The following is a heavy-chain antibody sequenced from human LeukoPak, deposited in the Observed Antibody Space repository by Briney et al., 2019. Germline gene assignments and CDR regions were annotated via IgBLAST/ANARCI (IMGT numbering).Heavy chain of an antibody. J-gene: IGHJ4*02. D-gene: IGHD3-22*01. CDR3: ARDHYYDSSGYTRSADY. V-gene: IGHV1-18*01. Sequence: ASVKVSCKASGYTSTSYGISWVRQAPGQGLEWMGWISAYNGNTNYAQKLQGRVTMTTDTSTSTAYMELRSLRSDDTAVYYCARDHYYDSSGYTRSADYWGQGTLVTVSS. CDR1: GYTSTSYG. CDR2: ISAYNGNT.